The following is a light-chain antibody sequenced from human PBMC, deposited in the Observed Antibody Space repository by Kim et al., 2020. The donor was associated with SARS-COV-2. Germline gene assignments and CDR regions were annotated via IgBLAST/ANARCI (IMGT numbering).Light chain of an antibody. V-gene: IGKV3D-20*01. CDR1: QSVSNNY. CDR3: QQYGSSPWT. Sequence: EIVLTQSPATLSLSPGERATLSCGASQSVSNNYLAWYQQRPGLAPRLLIYGASGRATGIPDRFSGSESGTDFTLTISRLEPEDFAVYYCQQYGSSPWTFGQGTKVDIK. CDR2: GAS. J-gene: IGKJ1*01.